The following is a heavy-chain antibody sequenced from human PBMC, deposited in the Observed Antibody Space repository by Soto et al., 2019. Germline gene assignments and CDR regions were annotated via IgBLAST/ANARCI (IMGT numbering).Heavy chain of an antibody. Sequence: QVQLVQSGAEVKKPGSSVKVSCKASGGTFSSYAISWVRQAPRQGLEWMGGIIPTLGTTSYVQKFQGRVTITADDSTSTAYMEMSSLRSEDTAVYYCAFYDLNSGSYYNDYWGQGTLVTVSS. J-gene: IGHJ4*02. CDR2: IIPTLGTT. CDR1: GGTFSSYA. D-gene: IGHD3-10*01. V-gene: IGHV1-69*01. CDR3: AFYDLNSGSYYNDY.